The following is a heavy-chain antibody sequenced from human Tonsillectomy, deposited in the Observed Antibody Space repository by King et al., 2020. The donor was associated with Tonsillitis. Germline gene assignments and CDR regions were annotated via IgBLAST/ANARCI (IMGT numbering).Heavy chain of an antibody. J-gene: IGHJ6*02. CDR2: IYSGGST. D-gene: IGHD3-10*01. V-gene: IGHV3-53*04. CDR3: ARSAGSYAYGMDV. CDR1: GFTVSNSY. Sequence: QLVQSGGGLVQPGGSLRLSCAASGFTVSNSYMSWVRQAPGKGLEWVSLIYSGGSTYYADSVKGRFTIPRHNSKNTLYLQMNSLRVEDTAVYYCARSAGSYAYGMDVWGQGTTVTVSS.